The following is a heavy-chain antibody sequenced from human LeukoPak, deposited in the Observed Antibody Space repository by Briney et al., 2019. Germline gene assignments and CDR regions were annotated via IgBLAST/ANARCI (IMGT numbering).Heavy chain of an antibody. CDR1: GGSISSSSYY. CDR3: AKDYLNWFDP. V-gene: IGHV4-39*02. D-gene: IGHD2/OR15-2a*01. CDR2: IYYSGNT. J-gene: IGHJ5*02. Sequence: SETLALTCSVSGGSISSSSYYWGWIRQPPGKGLEWIGNIYYSGNTSHNPSLKSRVTISVDTSKNQFSLKLDSVTAADTAVYYCAKDYLNWFDPWGQGTLVTVSS.